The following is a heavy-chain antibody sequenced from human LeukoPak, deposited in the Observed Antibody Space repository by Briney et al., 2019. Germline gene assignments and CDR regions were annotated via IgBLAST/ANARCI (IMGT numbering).Heavy chain of an antibody. V-gene: IGHV3-30*18. CDR1: GFTFSSYG. Sequence: GGSLRLSCAASGFTFSSYGIHWVRQAPGKGLEWVAVISYDGSNKYYADSVKGRFTISRDNSKNTLYLQMNSLRAEDTAVYYCAKLGITGTTADDYYYYGMDVWGQGTTVTVSS. D-gene: IGHD1-7*01. CDR3: AKLGITGTTADDYYYYGMDV. J-gene: IGHJ6*02. CDR2: ISYDGSNK.